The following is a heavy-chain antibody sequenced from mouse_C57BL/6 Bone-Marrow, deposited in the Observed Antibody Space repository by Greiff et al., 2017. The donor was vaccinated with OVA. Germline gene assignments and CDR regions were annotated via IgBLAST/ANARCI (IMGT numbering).Heavy chain of an antibody. CDR1: GFTFTDYY. J-gene: IGHJ2*01. V-gene: IGHV1-36*01. D-gene: IGHD1-1*01. CDR3: ARGNYYGSSYYFDY. CDR2: VYPYNGAT. Sequence: VQLQQSGPVLVKPGPSVKISCKASGFTFTDYYMHWAKQSHGTSPEWIGLVYPYNGATSYNQKVRGKATLPVDTSSGTAYMELNSLTSEDSAVYYCARGNYYGSSYYFDYWGQGTTLTVSS.